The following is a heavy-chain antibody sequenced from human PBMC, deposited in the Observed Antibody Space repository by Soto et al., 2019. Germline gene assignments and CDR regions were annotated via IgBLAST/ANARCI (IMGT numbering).Heavy chain of an antibody. CDR3: ARVRCSGGDCFYDY. CDR2: ITATGSFI. J-gene: IGHJ4*02. V-gene: IGHV3-21*02. CDR1: GFTFSDYT. D-gene: IGHD2-21*02. Sequence: EVLLVESGGGLVKPGGSLRLSCAASGFTFSDYTMNWVRQAPGKGLEWVSLITATGSFIYQADSVKGRFTISRDNAKNSLYLQMNSLRDEDTAMYFCARVRCSGGDCFYDYWGQGTLVTVSS.